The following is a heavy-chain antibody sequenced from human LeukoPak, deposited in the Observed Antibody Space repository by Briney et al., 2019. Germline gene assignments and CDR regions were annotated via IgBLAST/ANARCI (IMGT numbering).Heavy chain of an antibody. V-gene: IGHV5-10-1*01. Sequence: AGESLNISCQRPGYRFTSYLFSWLRQMQGKGLEWMERIDPSDSYNNYSPSFKGHVTISDDKSITTAYLHWSSLKASDITMYYCARHSLPVTYCSSTSCYECEWGQGPLVTVTS. CDR1: GYRFTSYL. J-gene: IGHJ4*02. CDR2: IDPSDSYN. CDR3: ARHSLPVTYCSSTSCYECE. D-gene: IGHD2-2*01.